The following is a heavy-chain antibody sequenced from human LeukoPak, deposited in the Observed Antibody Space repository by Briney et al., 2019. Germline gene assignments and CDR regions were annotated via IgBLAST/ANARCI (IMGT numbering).Heavy chain of an antibody. Sequence: ASVKVSCKASGYTFTNNYLHWVRQAPGQGLEWMGGIIPIFGTANYAQKFQGRVTITADESTSTAYMELSSLRSEDTAVYYCAIYDSSGYPMLETHAFDIWGQGTMVTVSS. CDR1: GYTFTNNY. CDR2: IIPIFGTA. V-gene: IGHV1-69*13. D-gene: IGHD3-22*01. J-gene: IGHJ3*02. CDR3: AIYDSSGYPMLETHAFDI.